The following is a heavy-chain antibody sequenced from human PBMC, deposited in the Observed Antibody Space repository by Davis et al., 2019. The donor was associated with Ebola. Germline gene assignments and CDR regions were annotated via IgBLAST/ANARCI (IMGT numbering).Heavy chain of an antibody. V-gene: IGHV3-21*01. J-gene: IGHJ6*03. CDR1: GFTFSSYS. D-gene: IGHD6-6*01. CDR2: ISSSSSYI. Sequence: GESLKISCAASGFTFSSYSMNWVRQAPGKGLEWVSSISSSSSYIYYADSAKGRFTISRDNAKNSLYLQMNSLRAEDTAVYYCARDSSSSGDYYYYYYMDVWGKGTTVTVSS. CDR3: ARDSSSSGDYYYYYYMDV.